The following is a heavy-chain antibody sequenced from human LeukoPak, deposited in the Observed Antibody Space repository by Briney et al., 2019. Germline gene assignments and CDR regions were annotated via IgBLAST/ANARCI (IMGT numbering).Heavy chain of an antibody. CDR1: GGTFSSYA. D-gene: IGHD3-10*01. CDR2: IIPILGIA. Sequence: SVKDSCKASGGTFSSYAISWVRQAPGQGLEWMGRIIPILGIANYAQKFQGRVTITADKSTSTAYMELSSLRSEDTAVYYCARVTMVRGVPPPYYFDYWGQGTLVTVSS. J-gene: IGHJ4*02. CDR3: ARVTMVRGVPPPYYFDY. V-gene: IGHV1-69*04.